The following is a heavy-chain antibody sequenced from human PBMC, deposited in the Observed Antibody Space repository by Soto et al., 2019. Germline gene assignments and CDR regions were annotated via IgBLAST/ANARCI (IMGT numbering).Heavy chain of an antibody. V-gene: IGHV4-59*08. J-gene: IGHJ4*02. Sequence: PSETLSLTCTVSGGSMSTYYWSWIRQPPGKGLEWIGYIYYSGSTNYNPSLKSRVTISVDTSKNQFSLKLSSVTAADTAVYYCARRRDSSSWLSHWGQGTLVTVS. D-gene: IGHD6-13*01. CDR3: ARRRDSSSWLSH. CDR2: IYYSGST. CDR1: GGSMSTYY.